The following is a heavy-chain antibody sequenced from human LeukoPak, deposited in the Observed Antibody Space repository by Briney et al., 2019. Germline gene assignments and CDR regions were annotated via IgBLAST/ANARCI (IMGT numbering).Heavy chain of an antibody. V-gene: IGHV4-38-2*02. CDR3: ARDQYSSSWYPNKNNWFDP. CDR2: IYHSGST. CDR1: GYSISSGYY. D-gene: IGHD6-13*01. Sequence: SETLSLTCTVSGYSISSGYYWGWIRQPPGKGLEWIGSIYHSGSTYYNPSLKSRVTISVDTSKNQFSLKLSSVTAADTAVYYCARDQYSSSWYPNKNNWFDPWGQGTLVTVSS. J-gene: IGHJ5*02.